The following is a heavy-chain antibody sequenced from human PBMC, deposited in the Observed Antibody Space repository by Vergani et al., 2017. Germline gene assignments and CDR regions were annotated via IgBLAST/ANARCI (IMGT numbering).Heavy chain of an antibody. D-gene: IGHD6-19*01. J-gene: IGHJ6*02. CDR3: ARDPHIEVAGIAKYGMDV. CDR1: GYSFINYG. Sequence: QSQLVQSGDEVKKPGASVKVSCKTSGYSFINYGISWVRQAPGQGLEWLGWVSPYNGNTNYGQKIQGRVTMTTDTSTRTAYMQLRSLTFDDTAVYYCARDPHIEVAGIAKYGMDVWGQGTTVTVSS. V-gene: IGHV1-18*01. CDR2: VSPYNGNT.